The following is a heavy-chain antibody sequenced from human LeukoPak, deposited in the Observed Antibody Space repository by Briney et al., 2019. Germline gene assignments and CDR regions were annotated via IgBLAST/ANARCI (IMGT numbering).Heavy chain of an antibody. CDR3: ARSGYTISAYHSDF. J-gene: IGHJ4*02. Sequence: SETLSLTCAVSGVSIQSYWWSWVRKPAGKGLEWLGRIYTTGRTNYSPSFQSRVTMSIDVSSNQFSLTLRSVTAADTAVYYCARSGYTISAYHSDFWGQGAPVTVSS. D-gene: IGHD5-18*01. CDR2: IYTTGRT. CDR1: GVSIQSYW. V-gene: IGHV4-4*07.